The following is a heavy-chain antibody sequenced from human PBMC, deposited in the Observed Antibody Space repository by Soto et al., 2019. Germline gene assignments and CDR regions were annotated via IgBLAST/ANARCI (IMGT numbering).Heavy chain of an antibody. CDR1: GGSISSGGYY. Sequence: ETLSLTCTVSGGSISSGGYYWSWIRQPPGKGLEWIGEINHSGSTNYNPSLKSRVTISVDTSKNQFSLKLSSVTAADTAVYYCARSVYSSGCDYWGQGTLVTVSS. V-gene: IGHV4-39*07. J-gene: IGHJ4*02. CDR3: ARSVYSSGCDY. D-gene: IGHD6-19*01. CDR2: INHSGST.